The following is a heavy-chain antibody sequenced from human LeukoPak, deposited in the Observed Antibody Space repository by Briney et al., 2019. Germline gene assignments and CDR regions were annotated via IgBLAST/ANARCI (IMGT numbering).Heavy chain of an antibody. Sequence: GGSLRLSRAASGFTFSSYAMSWVRQAPGKGLEWVSAISGSGGSTYYADSVKGRFTISRDNAQNSLYLQMNSLRAEDTAVYYCTRGSYGDYEYWGQGTLVTVSS. V-gene: IGHV3-23*01. J-gene: IGHJ4*02. D-gene: IGHD4-17*01. CDR2: ISGSGGST. CDR3: TRGSYGDYEY. CDR1: GFTFSSYA.